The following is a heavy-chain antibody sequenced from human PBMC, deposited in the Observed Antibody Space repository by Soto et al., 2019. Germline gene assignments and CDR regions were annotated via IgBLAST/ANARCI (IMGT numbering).Heavy chain of an antibody. CDR2: INANSGGT. CDR3: ARLQIEVAGTN. D-gene: IGHD6-19*01. CDR1: GYTFSDYY. Sequence: ASVKVSCKASGYTFSDYYMHWVRQAPGQGLEWMGWINANSGGTTYAQKFQGRVTMTRDASISTAYMELSRLSSDDTAIYYCARLQIEVAGTNWGQGTLVTVSS. V-gene: IGHV1-2*02. J-gene: IGHJ4*02.